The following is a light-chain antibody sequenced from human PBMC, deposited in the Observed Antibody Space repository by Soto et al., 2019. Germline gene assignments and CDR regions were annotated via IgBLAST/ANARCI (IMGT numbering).Light chain of an antibody. Sequence: PRERASLSCGASQSVSSSYLAWYQQKPGLAHRLLIYDASSRATGIPDRFSGCGSGTDFTLTISRLEPEDFAVYYSQQYGSSPTFGQGTKVDIK. V-gene: IGKV3D-20*01. CDR3: QQYGSSPT. CDR2: DAS. J-gene: IGKJ1*01. CDR1: QSVSSSY.